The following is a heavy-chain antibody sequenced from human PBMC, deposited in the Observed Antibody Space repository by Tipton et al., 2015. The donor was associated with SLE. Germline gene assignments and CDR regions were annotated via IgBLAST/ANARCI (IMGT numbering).Heavy chain of an antibody. J-gene: IGHJ4*02. CDR2: ISYTGST. V-gene: IGHV4-39*07. CDR3: ARGGSWGFDH. Sequence: WVRQAPGKGLEWIGSISYTGSTYYNPSLKSRVTISVDMSKNQFSLKLTSVTAADTAVYYCARGGSWGFDHWGRGMLVTVSS. D-gene: IGHD3-16*01.